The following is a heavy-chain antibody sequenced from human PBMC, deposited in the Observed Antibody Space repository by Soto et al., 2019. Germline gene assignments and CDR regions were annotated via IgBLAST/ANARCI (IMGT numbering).Heavy chain of an antibody. J-gene: IGHJ5*02. CDR1: GGYISNYY. D-gene: IGHD4-17*01. Sequence: SETLSLTCTVSGGYISNYYWNWIRQSPGKGLEWIGDIYYTGSTNYNPSLKSRVTISVDKSKNQFSLKLSSVTAADTAVYYCARGPPLRRIPTNHCFDPWGQGTLVTVSS. V-gene: IGHV4-59*12. CDR3: ARGPPLRRIPTNHCFDP. CDR2: IYYTGST.